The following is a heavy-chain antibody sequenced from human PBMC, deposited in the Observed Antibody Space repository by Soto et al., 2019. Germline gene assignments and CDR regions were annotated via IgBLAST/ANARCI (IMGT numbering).Heavy chain of an antibody. V-gene: IGHV3-23*01. D-gene: IGHD2-2*01. CDR2: ICGSGDSK. Sequence: GSLRLLFEAAGFSFSNYALIGVRKGPGKWLEWVSGICGSGDSKYYADYVKSRFTISRDNTKNTLYLQMNSLRAEDTSVYSCGRWLTTSLFDHWGQGTLVTVSS. CDR1: GFSFSNYA. J-gene: IGHJ5*02. CDR3: GRWLTTSLFDH.